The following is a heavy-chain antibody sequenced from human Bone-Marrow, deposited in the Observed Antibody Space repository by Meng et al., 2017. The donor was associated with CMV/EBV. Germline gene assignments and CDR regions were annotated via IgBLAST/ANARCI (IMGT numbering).Heavy chain of an antibody. J-gene: IGHJ4*02. Sequence: GESLKISCAASGFTFSSYWMSWVRQAPGKGLEWVANIKQDGSEKYYVDSVKGRFTISRDNAKNSLYLQMNSLRAEDTAVYYCARLAAHWGIADLDYWGQGTLVTVSS. D-gene: IGHD6-13*01. CDR2: IKQDGSEK. CDR3: ARLAAHWGIADLDY. CDR1: GFTFSSYW. V-gene: IGHV3-7*01.